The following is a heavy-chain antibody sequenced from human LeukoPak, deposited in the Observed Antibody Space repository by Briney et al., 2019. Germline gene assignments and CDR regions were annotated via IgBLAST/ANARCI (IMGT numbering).Heavy chain of an antibody. Sequence: GGSVRLSCAASGLPVTDNYWHWVRQPPWKRPEWLSVIYRDGDTKYADYVKGRFTISNDISKSKLYLHMNRLRAKATADYFCTYSDYPLTYGGQGTLVTVSS. CDR2: IYRDGDT. CDR3: TYSDYPLTY. CDR1: GLPVTDNY. J-gene: IGHJ4*02. V-gene: IGHV3-66*01. D-gene: IGHD4-11*01.